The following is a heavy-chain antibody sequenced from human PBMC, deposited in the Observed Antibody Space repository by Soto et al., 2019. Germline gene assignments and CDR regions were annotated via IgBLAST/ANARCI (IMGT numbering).Heavy chain of an antibody. CDR1: GGFTSTNNW. CDR3: ARVLEAAPFPRWFDP. D-gene: IGHD6-13*01. J-gene: IGHJ5*02. CDR2: AYHSGST. Sequence: SETLSLTCAVSGGFTSTNNWWSWVRQPPGKGLEWIGDAYHSGSTEYNPSLKSRVSISVDKSKNQISLKLTSEDTAVYYCARVLEAAPFPRWFDPWGQGTLVTVSS. V-gene: IGHV4-4*02.